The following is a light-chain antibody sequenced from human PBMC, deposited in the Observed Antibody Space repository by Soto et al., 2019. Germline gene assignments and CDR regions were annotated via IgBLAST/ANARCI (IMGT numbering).Light chain of an antibody. V-gene: IGKV1-5*01. J-gene: IGKJ5*01. CDR3: QQSYNSPPIT. CDR2: DAS. CDR1: QSISSW. Sequence: DIQMTQSPSTLSASVVDIVAITCGVSQSISSWLAWYQQKPGKAPKLLIYDASSLESGVPSRFRGSGSGTDFTLTISSLQPEDFATYYCQQSYNSPPITFGQGTRLEIK.